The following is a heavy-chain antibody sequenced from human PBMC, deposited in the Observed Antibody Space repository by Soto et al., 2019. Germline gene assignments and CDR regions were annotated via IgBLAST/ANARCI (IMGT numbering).Heavy chain of an antibody. Sequence: ASVKVSCKASGYIFINFYIHWVRQAPGHGLEWVGSINPSAVTTTYAQKFQDRVTMSRDTSTNTVYMELSGLTSEDTAVYYCATAGGSSWYFDHCGQGTIVTVYS. CDR2: INPSAVTT. V-gene: IGHV1-46*01. CDR1: GYIFINFY. J-gene: IGHJ4*02. D-gene: IGHD6-13*01. CDR3: ATAGGSSWYFDH.